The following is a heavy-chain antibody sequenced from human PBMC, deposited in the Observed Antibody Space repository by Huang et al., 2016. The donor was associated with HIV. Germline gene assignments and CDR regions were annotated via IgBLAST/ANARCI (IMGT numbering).Heavy chain of an antibody. J-gene: IGHJ4*02. V-gene: IGHV3-30*18. CDR3: AKGGSAAAVLDF. D-gene: IGHD6-13*01. Sequence: QVQLVESGGGVVQPGRSLRISCAASGFTFSSYGMHWVRQAPGKGLEWGAVISYDANTKYYADAVKGRFSISRDNSKTTVYLQLNSLRLEDTAVYYCAKGGSAAAVLDFWGQGTLVTVSS. CDR1: GFTFSSYG. CDR2: ISYDANTK.